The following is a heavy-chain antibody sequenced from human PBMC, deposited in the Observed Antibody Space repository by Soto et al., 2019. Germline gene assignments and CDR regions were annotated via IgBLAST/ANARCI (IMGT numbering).Heavy chain of an antibody. V-gene: IGHV3-15*01. CDR1: GFTFSNAW. CDR3: TTGRHNYYDSCDLDS. D-gene: IGHD3-22*01. J-gene: IGHJ4*02. Sequence: EVQLVESGGGLVKPGGSLRLSYAASGFTFSNAWMSWVRQAPGKGLEWVGRIKSKTDGGTTDYAAPVKGRFTISRDDSKNTLYLQMNSLKTEDTAVYYCTTGRHNYYDSCDLDSWGQGTLVTVSS. CDR2: IKSKTDGGTT.